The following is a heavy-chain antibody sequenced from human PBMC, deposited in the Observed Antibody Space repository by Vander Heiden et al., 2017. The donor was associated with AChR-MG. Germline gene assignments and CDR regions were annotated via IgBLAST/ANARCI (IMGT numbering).Heavy chain of an antibody. CDR2: IYPGDSDT. CDR3: ARQSNGGSSSNYGMDV. Sequence: EVQLVQSGAEVNKPGESLKIACKGSGYSFTNYWIGWVRQMPGKGLEWMGIIYPGDSDTRYSPSFQGQVTISADKSISTAYLQWSSLKASDTAMYYCARQSNGGSSSNYGMDVWGQGTTVTVSS. CDR1: GYSFTNYW. V-gene: IGHV5-51*01. J-gene: IGHJ6*02. D-gene: IGHD6-6*01.